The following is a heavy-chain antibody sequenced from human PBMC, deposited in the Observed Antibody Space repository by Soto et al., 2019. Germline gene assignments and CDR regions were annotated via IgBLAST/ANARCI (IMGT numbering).Heavy chain of an antibody. Sequence: PSETLSLTCTVSGDSVNSGDYYWSWIRQPPGKGLEWIGYIYYSGSTYYNPSLKSRVTISVDTSKNQFSLKLSSVTAADTAVYYCARAPGGEDGYPRGPWFDPWGQGTLVTVS. J-gene: IGHJ5*02. CDR3: ARAPGGEDGYPRGPWFDP. CDR2: IYYSGST. D-gene: IGHD5-12*01. CDR1: GDSVNSGDYY. V-gene: IGHV4-30-4*01.